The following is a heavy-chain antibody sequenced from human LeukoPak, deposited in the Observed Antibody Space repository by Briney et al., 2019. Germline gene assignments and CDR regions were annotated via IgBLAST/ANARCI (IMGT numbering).Heavy chain of an antibody. CDR1: GFTFDDYA. J-gene: IGHJ6*02. CDR2: ISWNSGSI. D-gene: IGHD6-13*01. CDR3: AKDERSSWRYYYYGMDV. V-gene: IGHV3-9*01. Sequence: PGGSLRLSCAASGFTFDDYAMHWVRHAPGKGLEWVSGISWNSGSIGYADSVKGRFTISRDNSKNTLYLQMNSLRAEDTAVYYCAKDERSSWRYYYYGMDVWGQGTTVTVSS.